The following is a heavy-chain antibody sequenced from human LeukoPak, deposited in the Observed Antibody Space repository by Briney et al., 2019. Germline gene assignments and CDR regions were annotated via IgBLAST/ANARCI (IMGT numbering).Heavy chain of an antibody. D-gene: IGHD2-15*01. Sequence: GGSLRLSCAASGFTFSSYSMNWVRRAPGKGLEWVSSISSSSSYIYYADSVKGRFTISRDNAKNSLYLQMNSLRAEDTAVYYCARARDCSGGSCYSSAWGQGTLVTVSS. CDR1: GFTFSSYS. J-gene: IGHJ5*02. V-gene: IGHV3-21*01. CDR3: ARARDCSGGSCYSSA. CDR2: ISSSSSYI.